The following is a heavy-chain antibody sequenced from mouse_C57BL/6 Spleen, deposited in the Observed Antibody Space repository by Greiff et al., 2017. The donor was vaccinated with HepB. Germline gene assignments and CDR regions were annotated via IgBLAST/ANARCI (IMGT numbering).Heavy chain of an antibody. D-gene: IGHD1-1*01. CDR1: GYTFTSYW. CDR2: IDPSDSYT. Sequence: QVQLQQSGAELVMPGASVKLSCKASGYTFTSYWMHWVKQRPGQGLEWIGEIDPSDSYTNYNQKFKGKSTLTVDKSSSTAYMQLSSLTSEDSAVYYCARGDYYGSSRYWYFDVWGTGTTVTVSS. J-gene: IGHJ1*03. V-gene: IGHV1-69*01. CDR3: ARGDYYGSSRYWYFDV.